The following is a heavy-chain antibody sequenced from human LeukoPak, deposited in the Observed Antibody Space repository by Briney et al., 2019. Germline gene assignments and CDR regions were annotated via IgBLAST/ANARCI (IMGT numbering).Heavy chain of an antibody. J-gene: IGHJ3*02. Sequence: HPGGSLRLSCAASGFPFSDYAMNWVRQAPGKGLEWVSYISSSSSTIHYEDSVKGRFTISRDNAKKSLHLQMNSLRDEDTAVYYCARHGGTGISPIWGQGTRVTVSS. CDR3: ARHGGTGISPI. V-gene: IGHV3-48*02. CDR1: GFPFSDYA. CDR2: ISSSSSTI. D-gene: IGHD3/OR15-3a*01.